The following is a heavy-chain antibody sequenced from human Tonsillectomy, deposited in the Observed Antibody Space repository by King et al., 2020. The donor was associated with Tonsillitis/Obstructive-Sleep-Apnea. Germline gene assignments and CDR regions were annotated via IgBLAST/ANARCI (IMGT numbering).Heavy chain of an antibody. D-gene: IGHD3-10*01. V-gene: IGHV4-39*01. J-gene: IGHJ4*02. CDR2: IYESGST. CDR1: GGSIGSSSCF. Sequence: QLQESGPGLVKPSETLSVTCTVSGGSIGSSSCFWGWIRQPPGQGLEWIGSIYESGSTYYSPSLESRVTIFVDASKNQFSLKLTSVTAADTAVYYCARRRTYGSGSYYFDYWGQGTLVTVT. CDR3: ARRRTYGSGSYYFDY.